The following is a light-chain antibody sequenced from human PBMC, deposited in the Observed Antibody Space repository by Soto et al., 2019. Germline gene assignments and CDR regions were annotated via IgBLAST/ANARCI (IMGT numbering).Light chain of an antibody. J-gene: IGKJ5*01. CDR3: NQYGRPPRAT. Sequence: DTVLTQSPGSLCLSPGEGGKGXCMAIQSLSSRDRAWYQVKTGQDPRLLXXEDSSRATGIQERLSGGGSGKDFTLNISKVEPEDFAVYYCNQYGRPPRATFGQGTRLEIK. CDR1: QSLSSRD. CDR2: EDS. V-gene: IGKV3-20*01.